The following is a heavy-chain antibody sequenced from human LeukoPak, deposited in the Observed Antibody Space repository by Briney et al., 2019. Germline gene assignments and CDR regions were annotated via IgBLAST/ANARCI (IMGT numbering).Heavy chain of an antibody. CDR1: GFTFSNYA. CDR2: ISGSGGST. Sequence: GGSLRLSCAAAGFTFSNYAMTWVRQAPGRGLEWVSSISGSGGSTYYADSVKGRFTISRDNSKNTLYLQMNSLRAEDTAVYYCATETRIAAAVGAFDIWGQGTMVTVSS. V-gene: IGHV3-23*01. J-gene: IGHJ3*02. D-gene: IGHD6-13*01. CDR3: ATETRIAAAVGAFDI.